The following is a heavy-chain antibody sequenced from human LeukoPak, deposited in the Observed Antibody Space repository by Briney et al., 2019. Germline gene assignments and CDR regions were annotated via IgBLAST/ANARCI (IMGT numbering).Heavy chain of an antibody. CDR1: GGSISSYY. CDR3: ARDSGGYLRYYYYYMDV. D-gene: IGHD1-26*01. Sequence: PSETLSLTCTVSGGSISSYYWSWIRQPPGKGLEWIGYIYYSGSTNYNPSLKSRVTISVDTSKNQFSLKPSSVTAADTAVYYCARDSGGYLRYYYYYMDVWGKGTTVTVSS. V-gene: IGHV4-59*01. J-gene: IGHJ6*03. CDR2: IYYSGST.